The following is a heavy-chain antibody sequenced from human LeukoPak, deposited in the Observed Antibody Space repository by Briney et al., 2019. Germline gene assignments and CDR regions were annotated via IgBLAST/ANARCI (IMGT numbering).Heavy chain of an antibody. CDR2: ITNSGAST. J-gene: IGHJ4*02. CDR1: GFTLSNYG. V-gene: IGHV3-23*01. CDR3: AISGGYWAWAH. Sequence: PGGSLRLSCAASGFTLSNYGMSWVRQAPGKGLEWVSSITNSGASTYYADSVKGRFTISRDNSKNTLYLQMNSLRAEDTAVYYCAISGGYWAWAHWGQGTLVTVSS. D-gene: IGHD1-26*01.